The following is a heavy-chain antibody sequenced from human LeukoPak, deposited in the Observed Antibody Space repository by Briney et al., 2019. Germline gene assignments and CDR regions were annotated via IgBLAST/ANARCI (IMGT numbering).Heavy chain of an antibody. CDR3: ARGLGSSTSSVPVSCWFDP. Sequence: SETLSLTCAVYGGSFSGYYWSWIRQPPGKGLEWIGEINHSGSTNYNPPLKSRVTISVDTSKNQFSLKLSSVTGADTAVYYCARGLGSSTSSVPVSCWFDPWGQGTLVTVSS. J-gene: IGHJ5*02. CDR1: GGSFSGYY. V-gene: IGHV4-34*01. D-gene: IGHD2-2*01. CDR2: INHSGST.